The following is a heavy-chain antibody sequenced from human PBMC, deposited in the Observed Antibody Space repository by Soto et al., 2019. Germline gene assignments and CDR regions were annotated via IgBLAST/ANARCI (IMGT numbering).Heavy chain of an antibody. CDR1: GGTFSSYT. Sequence: SVKVSCKASGGTFSSYTISWVRQAPGQGLEWMGRIIPILGIANYAQKFQGRVTITADKSTSTAYMELSSLRSEDTAVYYCARGKGSVVVKYYFDYWGQGTLVTVSS. CDR2: IIPILGIA. CDR3: ARGKGSVVVKYYFDY. J-gene: IGHJ4*02. D-gene: IGHD1-26*01. V-gene: IGHV1-69*02.